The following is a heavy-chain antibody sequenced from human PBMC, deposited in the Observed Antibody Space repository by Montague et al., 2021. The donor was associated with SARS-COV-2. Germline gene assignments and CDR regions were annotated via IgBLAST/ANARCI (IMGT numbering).Heavy chain of an antibody. J-gene: IGHJ4*02. Sequence: SRSLSWAASGFTFSSYSMNWVRQAPGKGLEWVSSISSSSSYIYYADSVKGRFTISRDNAKNSLYLQMNSLRTEDTAVYYCARSTHYYDSSGYFDYWGQGTLVTVSS. CDR3: ARSTHYYDSSGYFDY. D-gene: IGHD3-22*01. CDR1: GFTFSSYS. V-gene: IGHV3-21*01. CDR2: ISSSSSYI.